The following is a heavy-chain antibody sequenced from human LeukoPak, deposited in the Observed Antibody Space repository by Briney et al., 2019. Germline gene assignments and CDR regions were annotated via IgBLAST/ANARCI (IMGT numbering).Heavy chain of an antibody. D-gene: IGHD2/OR15-2a*01. J-gene: IGHJ4*02. CDR1: GGSLSTFY. V-gene: IGHV4-59*01. Sequence: SETLSLTCSVSGGSLSTFYWSWIRQSPAKGLEWIGYIYSGGTTIYNSSLKRRVTISAHTSKNQFSLRMTSVTAADTATYYCARENSRRLDFWGQGALVIVSS. CDR3: ARENSRRLDF. CDR2: IYSGGTT.